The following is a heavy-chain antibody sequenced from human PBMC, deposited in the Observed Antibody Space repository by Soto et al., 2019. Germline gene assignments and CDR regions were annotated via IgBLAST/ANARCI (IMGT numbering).Heavy chain of an antibody. D-gene: IGHD3-16*01. V-gene: IGHV3-48*02. J-gene: IGHJ4*02. Sequence: GGSLRLSCAASGFTFRSYGMSWVRQAPGKGLEWVSYISSSSSSIYDADSVKGRFTISRDNGKNSLYLQMNSLSDEDTAVYYCARDPVSGGLFDYWGRGTLVTVSS. CDR2: ISSSSSSI. CDR3: ARDPVSGGLFDY. CDR1: GFTFRSYG.